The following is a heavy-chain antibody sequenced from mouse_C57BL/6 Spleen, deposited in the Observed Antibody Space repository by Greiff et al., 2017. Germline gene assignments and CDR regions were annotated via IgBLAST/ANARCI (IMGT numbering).Heavy chain of an antibody. CDR3: ARFSYPYWYFDV. CDR2: INPSNGGT. D-gene: IGHD5-1*01. Sequence: VQLQQPGTELVKPGASVKLSCKASGYTFTSYWMHWVKQRPGQGLEWIGNINPSNGGTNYNAKFKSKATLTVDKSSSTAYMQLSSLTSEDSAVYYCARFSYPYWYFDVWGTGTTVTVSS. V-gene: IGHV1-53*01. CDR1: GYTFTSYW. J-gene: IGHJ1*03.